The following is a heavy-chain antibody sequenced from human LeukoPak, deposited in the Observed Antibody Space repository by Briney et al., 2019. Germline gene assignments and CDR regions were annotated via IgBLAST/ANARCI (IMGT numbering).Heavy chain of an antibody. J-gene: IGHJ4*02. D-gene: IGHD6-6*01. V-gene: IGHV4-34*01. CDR2: VNHSGST. Sequence: SETLSLTCAVYGGSFSGYYWRWIRQPPGKGLEWIGEVNHSGSTNYNPSLKSRVTISVDTSKNQFSLKLSSVTAADTAVYYCARVVLLRSTRGYFDYWGQGTLVTVSS. CDR1: GGSFSGYY. CDR3: ARVVLLRSTRGYFDY.